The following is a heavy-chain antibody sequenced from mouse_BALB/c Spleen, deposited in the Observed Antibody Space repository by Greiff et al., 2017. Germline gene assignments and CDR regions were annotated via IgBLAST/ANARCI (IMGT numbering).Heavy chain of an antibody. CDR2: INPYNDGT. J-gene: IGHJ1*01. D-gene: IGHD1-1*01. CDR1: GYTFTSYV. Sequence: VQLKESGPELVKPGASVKMSCKASGYTFTSYVMHWVKQKPGQGLEWIGYINPYNDGTKYNEKFKGKATLTSDKSSSTAYMELSSLTSEDSAVYYCASTVRYFDVWGAGTTVTVSS. V-gene: IGHV1-14*01. CDR3: ASTVRYFDV.